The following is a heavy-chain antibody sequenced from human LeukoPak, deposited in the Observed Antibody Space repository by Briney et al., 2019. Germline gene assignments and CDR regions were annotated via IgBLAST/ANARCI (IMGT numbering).Heavy chain of an antibody. Sequence: GGSLRLSCEVSGFTVSSNIMSWVRQAPGKGLEWVSVIYGGGDIYYADSVRGRFTISRDNSKNTLYLQINSLRVEDTAVYYCAREVYNTGLAYWGQGTLVTVSS. CDR1: GFTVSSNI. CDR3: AREVYNTGLAY. V-gene: IGHV3-53*01. J-gene: IGHJ4*02. CDR2: IYGGGDI. D-gene: IGHD6-19*01.